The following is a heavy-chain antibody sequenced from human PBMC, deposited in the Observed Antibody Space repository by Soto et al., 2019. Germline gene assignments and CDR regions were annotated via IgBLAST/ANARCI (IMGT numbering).Heavy chain of an antibody. V-gene: IGHV4-59*01. CDR2: IHYSGTT. CDR1: GNSISSYY. CDR3: ARYNSYAIDY. Sequence: PSETLSLTCTVSGNSISSYYWSWIRLPPGKGLEWIAHIHYSGTTNYNPSLASRVTLSVDTSKNQFSLKMTSVTAADRAMYFCARYNSYAIDYWGRGTLVTVS. J-gene: IGHJ4*02. D-gene: IGHD2-8*01.